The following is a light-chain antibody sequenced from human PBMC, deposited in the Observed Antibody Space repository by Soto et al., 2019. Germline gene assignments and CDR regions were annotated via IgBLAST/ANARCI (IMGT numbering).Light chain of an antibody. CDR3: HSHDSSLHASV. Sequence: QSVLTQPPSVSGAPGQRVTISCTGSSSNIGAGYDVHWYLQLPGTAPKLLIYGNTNRPSGVPDRFSGSKSGSSASLAITGLQAEDEADYYCHSHDSSLHASVFGTGTKVTVL. CDR2: GNT. CDR1: SSNIGAGYD. V-gene: IGLV1-40*01. J-gene: IGLJ1*01.